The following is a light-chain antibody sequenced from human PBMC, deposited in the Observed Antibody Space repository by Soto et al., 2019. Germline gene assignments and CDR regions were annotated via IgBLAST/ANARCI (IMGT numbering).Light chain of an antibody. CDR2: KAS. J-gene: IGKJ1*01. V-gene: IGKV1-5*03. CDR1: QDINNW. CDR3: QQYDSYPWA. Sequence: DIQMTQSPSTLSASVGDRVTITCRASQDINNWLAWYQQKPGKAPKLLIYKASSLESGVPSRFGGSGSGTDFTLTITSLQPDDLAAYYCQQYDSYPWAFGQGTKVEIK.